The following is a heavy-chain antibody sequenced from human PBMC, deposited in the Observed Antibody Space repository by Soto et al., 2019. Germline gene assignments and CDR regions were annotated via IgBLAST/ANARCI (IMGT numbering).Heavy chain of an antibody. D-gene: IGHD4-17*01. CDR2: ISSTSNIA. V-gene: IGHV3-11*06. CDR3: ASCYGDYEFPCEY. J-gene: IGHJ4*02. Sequence: LXLSCEGSGFAFTDYIMLWVRQAPGKGLEWVSYISSTSNIAFYVDSVEGRFTTSRDNAKNSLYLQMNSLRDEDTAVYYCASCYGDYEFPCEYWGQGTLVTVSS. CDR1: GFAFTDYI.